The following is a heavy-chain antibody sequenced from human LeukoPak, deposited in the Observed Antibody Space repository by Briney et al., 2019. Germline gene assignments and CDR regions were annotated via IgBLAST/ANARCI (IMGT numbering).Heavy chain of an antibody. D-gene: IGHD2-15*01. J-gene: IGHJ4*02. CDR2: INHSGST. Sequence: SETLSLICAVYGGSFSGYYWSWIRQPPGKGLEWIGEINHSGSTNYNPSLKSRVTISVDTSKNQFSLKLSSVTAADTAVYYCARGPRSYCSGGSCYRFDYWGQGTLVTVSS. V-gene: IGHV4-34*01. CDR3: ARGPRSYCSGGSCYRFDY. CDR1: GGSFSGYY.